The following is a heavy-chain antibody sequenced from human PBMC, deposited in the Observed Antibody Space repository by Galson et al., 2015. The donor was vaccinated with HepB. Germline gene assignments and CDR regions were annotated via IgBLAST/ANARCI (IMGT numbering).Heavy chain of an antibody. J-gene: IGHJ6*02. CDR1: GGSVSSGSYY. CDR2: IYYSGST. V-gene: IGHV4-61*01. CDR3: ARRATMRVVGYYYGMDV. D-gene: IGHD3-22*01. Sequence: SETLSLTCTVSGGSVSSGSYYWSWIRQPPGKGLEWIGYIYYSGSTNYNPSLKSRVTISVDTSKNQFSLKLSSVTAADTAVYYCARRATMRVVGYYYGMDVWGQGTTVTVSS.